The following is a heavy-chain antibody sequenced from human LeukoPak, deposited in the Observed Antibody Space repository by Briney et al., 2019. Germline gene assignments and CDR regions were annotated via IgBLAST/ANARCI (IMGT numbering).Heavy chain of an antibody. CDR1: GFRFSNSW. J-gene: IGHJ4*02. CDR3: ARVVGAHEEFDY. D-gene: IGHD1-26*01. Sequence: GGSLRLSCADSGFRFSNSWMSWVRQAPGKGLEWVSNINKDGTQTYYEDSEKGRFTISRDTTKNLLYLQMNSVRDEDTAVYVCARVVGAHEEFDYWGKGTPVTVSS. V-gene: IGHV3-7*01. CDR2: INKDGTQT.